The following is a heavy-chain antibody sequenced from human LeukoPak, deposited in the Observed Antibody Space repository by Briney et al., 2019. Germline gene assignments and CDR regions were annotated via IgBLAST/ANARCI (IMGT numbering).Heavy chain of an antibody. CDR3: ARDVAAGKNDGLDI. J-gene: IGHJ3*02. CDR2: INPTSGGA. V-gene: IGHV1-2*02. Sequence: ASVKVSCKPSGYTFTDSYLYWVRQAPGQGLEWMGWINPTSGGANFAQRFQGRVTLTRDTSISTAYMDLSSLRSDDTAVYYCARDVAAGKNDGLDIWGQGTMVTVSA. CDR1: GYTFTDSY. D-gene: IGHD6-13*01.